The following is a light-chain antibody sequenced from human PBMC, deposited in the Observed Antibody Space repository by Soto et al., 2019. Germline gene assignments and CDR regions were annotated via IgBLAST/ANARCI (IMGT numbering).Light chain of an antibody. V-gene: IGKV3-15*01. CDR2: GAS. CDR3: QQYNNWSPWT. CDR1: QSVSSN. Sequence: IVMTQSPATLSVSPGERATLSCRASQSVSSNLAWYQQKPGQAPRLLIYGASTRATGIPARFSGSGSGTEVTLNISSLQSADFAVYYCQQYNNWSPWTFCQGTKVEIK. J-gene: IGKJ1*01.